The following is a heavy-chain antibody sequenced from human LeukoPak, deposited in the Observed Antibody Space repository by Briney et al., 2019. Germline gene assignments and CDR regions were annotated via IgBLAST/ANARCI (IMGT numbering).Heavy chain of an antibody. Sequence: GGSLRLSCAASGFTFSNYALTWVRQAPGKGLEWVSIVSGRGSNTFYADSVRGRFTISRDNSKNTLYLQMDSLRAEDTAVYYCATQRDGSTLQRPLDYWGLGTLVTVSS. V-gene: IGHV3-23*01. CDR2: VSGRGSNT. CDR1: GFTFSNYA. CDR3: ATQRDGSTLQRPLDY. D-gene: IGHD5-24*01. J-gene: IGHJ4*02.